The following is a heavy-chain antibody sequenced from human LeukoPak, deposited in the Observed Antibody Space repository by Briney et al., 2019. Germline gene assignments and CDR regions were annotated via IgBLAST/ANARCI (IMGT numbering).Heavy chain of an antibody. CDR3: ARSTHYYYYYMDV. CDR1: GGSISSHY. V-gene: IGHV4-59*11. CDR2: IYYSGST. D-gene: IGHD2-2*01. J-gene: IGHJ6*03. Sequence: SETLSLTCTVSGGSISSHYWSWIRQPPGKGLEWIGCIYYSGSTNYNPSLKSRVTISVDTSKNQFSLKLSSVTAADTAVYYCARSTHYYYYYMDVWGKGTTVTVSS.